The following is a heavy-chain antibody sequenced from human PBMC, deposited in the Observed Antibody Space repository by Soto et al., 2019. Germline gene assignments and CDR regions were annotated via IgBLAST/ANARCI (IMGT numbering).Heavy chain of an antibody. D-gene: IGHD3-22*01. Sequence: ASVNLSCKASGGTFSIYAISWGLQAPVQGLEWMGGIIPIFGTANYAQKFQGRVTITADESTSTAYMELSSLRSEDTAVYYCARDLDYYDSSGYYPYAFDIWGQGTMVTVSS. V-gene: IGHV1-69*01. J-gene: IGHJ3*02. CDR3: ARDLDYYDSSGYYPYAFDI. CDR1: GGTFSIYA. CDR2: IIPIFGTA.